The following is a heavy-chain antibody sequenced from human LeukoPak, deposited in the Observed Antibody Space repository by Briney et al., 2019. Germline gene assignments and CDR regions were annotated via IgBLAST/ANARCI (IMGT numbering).Heavy chain of an antibody. V-gene: IGHV3-48*04. CDR2: ISSTSRK. CDR3: ASSHYVADPPG. Sequence: PGGSLRLSCAASGFTFSSYGMNWVRQAPGKGLEWVSYISSTSRKYYADSVKGRFTISRDNAKNSLYLQMNSLRAEDTAVYYCASSHYVADPPGWGQGTLVTVSS. J-gene: IGHJ4*02. CDR1: GFTFSSYG. D-gene: IGHD4-17*01.